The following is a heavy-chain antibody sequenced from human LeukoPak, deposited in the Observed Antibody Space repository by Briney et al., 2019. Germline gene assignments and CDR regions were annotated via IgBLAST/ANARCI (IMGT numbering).Heavy chain of an antibody. V-gene: IGHV3-9*01. CDR1: GITFDDYA. CDR2: ISWNSVNI. J-gene: IGHJ5*01. Sequence: PGGSLRLSCAASGITFDDYAMHWVRQVPGKGLEWVSGISWNSVNIGYADSVKGRFTISRDNAKNSLYLQMNSLRAEDTAFYHCVKDAEGGVWGSTWFDYWGQGTLVTVSS. CDR3: VKDAEGGVWGSTWFDY. D-gene: IGHD3-16*01.